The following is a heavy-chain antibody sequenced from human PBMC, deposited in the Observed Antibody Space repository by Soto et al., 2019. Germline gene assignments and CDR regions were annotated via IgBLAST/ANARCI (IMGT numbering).Heavy chain of an antibody. D-gene: IGHD2-21*01. V-gene: IGHV3-64*01. J-gene: IGHJ6*02. Sequence: EVQLVESGGGLVQPGGSLRLSCAASGFTFSSYAMHWVRQAPGQGLEYVSVITSNGGNTDYASSVKGRFTISRDNSKNTLYLQMCSLRAEDMAVYYCARRIPFGYGMDVWGQGTTVTVSS. CDR3: ARRIPFGYGMDV. CDR1: GFTFSSYA. CDR2: ITSNGGNT.